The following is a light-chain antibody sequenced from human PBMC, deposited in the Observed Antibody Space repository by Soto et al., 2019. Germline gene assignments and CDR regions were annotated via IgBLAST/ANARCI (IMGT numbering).Light chain of an antibody. J-gene: IGKJ5*01. CDR1: QSISNY. CDR2: AAS. CDR3: HLSSITLIT. V-gene: IGKV1-39*01. Sequence: DFQITQISSALSASVEDRGTITCRASQSISNYLNWYQQKPGKAPNLLIYAASSLQSGVPSRFSGSGSRTDFTLTISSLQPEDFATCCCHLSSITLITLGQGTRLEI.